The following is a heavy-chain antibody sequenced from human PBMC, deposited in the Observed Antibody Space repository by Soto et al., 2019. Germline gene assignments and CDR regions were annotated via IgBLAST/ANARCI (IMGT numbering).Heavy chain of an antibody. V-gene: IGHV4-30-2*01. CDR1: GGSISRGGYS. Sequence: QLQLQESGSGLVKPSQTLSLTCAVSGGSISRGGYSWSWIRQPPGKGLEWIGYIYHSGSTYYNPSPKRRVPTSVDRSKNQCSLKLSSVTAADTAGHSCARVPDYWGQGTLVTVSS. J-gene: IGHJ4*02. CDR3: ARVPDY. CDR2: IYHSGST.